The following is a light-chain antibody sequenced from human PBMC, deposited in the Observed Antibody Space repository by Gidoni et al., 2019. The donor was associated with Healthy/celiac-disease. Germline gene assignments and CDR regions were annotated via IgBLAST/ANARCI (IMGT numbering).Light chain of an antibody. V-gene: IGLV1-47*01. CDR2: RNN. J-gene: IGLJ2*01. CDR1: SSNIGINY. Sequence: QSVLTQPPSASGTPGQRVTISCSGSSSNIGINYVYWYQQLPGTAPKLLIYRNNQRPSGVPDRFSGSKSGTSASLAISGLRSEDDADYYCAAWDDSLSGRVFGGGTKLTVL. CDR3: AAWDDSLSGRV.